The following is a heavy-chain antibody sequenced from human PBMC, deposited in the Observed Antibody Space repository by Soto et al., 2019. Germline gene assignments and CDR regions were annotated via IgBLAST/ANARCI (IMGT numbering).Heavy chain of an antibody. Sequence: QVQLVESGGGVVQPGRSLRLSCAASGFTFSSYAMHWVRQAPGKGLEWVAVISYDGSNKYYADSVKGRFTISRDNSKNTLYLQMNSLRAEDTAVYYCARGIAAAGDGSDNWFDPWGQGTLVTVSS. CDR2: ISYDGSNK. CDR3: ARGIAAAGDGSDNWFDP. V-gene: IGHV3-30-3*01. CDR1: GFTFSSYA. D-gene: IGHD6-13*01. J-gene: IGHJ5*02.